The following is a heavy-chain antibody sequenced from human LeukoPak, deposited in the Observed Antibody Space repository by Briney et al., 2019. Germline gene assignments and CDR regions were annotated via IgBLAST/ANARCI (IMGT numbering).Heavy chain of an antibody. D-gene: IGHD2-21*01. CDR3: ASDIVVDSNRDY. J-gene: IGHJ4*02. CDR2: IIPIFGTA. V-gene: IGHV1-69*05. CDR1: GGTFSSYA. Sequence: ASVKVSCKASGGTFSSYAISWVRQAPGQGLEWMGGIIPIFGTANYAQKFQGRVTMTRNTSISTAYMELSSLRSEDTAVYYCASDIVVDSNRDYWGQGTLVTVSS.